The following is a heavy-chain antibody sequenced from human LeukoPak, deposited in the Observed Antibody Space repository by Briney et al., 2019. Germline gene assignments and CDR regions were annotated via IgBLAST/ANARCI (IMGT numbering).Heavy chain of an antibody. Sequence: PGGSLRLSCAASGFTFSSYAMHWVRQAPGKGLEWVAVISYDGSNKYYADSVKGRFTISRDNSKNTLYLQMNSLRAEDTAVYYCARDGLSGYSSSSDDFDYRGQGTLVTVSS. D-gene: IGHD6-6*01. V-gene: IGHV3-30-3*01. CDR3: ARDGLSGYSSSSDDFDY. CDR2: ISYDGSNK. CDR1: GFTFSSYA. J-gene: IGHJ4*02.